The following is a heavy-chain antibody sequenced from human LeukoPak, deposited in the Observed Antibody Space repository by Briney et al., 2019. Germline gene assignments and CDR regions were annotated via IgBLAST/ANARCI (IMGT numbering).Heavy chain of an antibody. D-gene: IGHD3-10*01. CDR2: IYHSGST. CDR1: DGSFSDYY. CDR3: ARSDHNSGSYYFDY. Sequence: SETLSLTCAVYDGSFSDYYWNWIRQPPGKGLEWIGEIYHSGSTKYNPSLKSRVTISVDMSKNQFFLKLSSVTAADTAVYYCARSDHNSGSYYFDYWGQGALVTASS. J-gene: IGHJ4*02. V-gene: IGHV4-34*01.